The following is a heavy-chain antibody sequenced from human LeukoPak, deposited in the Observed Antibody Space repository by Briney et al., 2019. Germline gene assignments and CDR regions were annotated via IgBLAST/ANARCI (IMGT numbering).Heavy chain of an antibody. V-gene: IGHV3-23*01. J-gene: IGHJ5*02. CDR1: GFTFSSFT. CDR2: IGGRGTST. Sequence: PGGSLRLSCAVSGFTFSSFTMTWVRQAPGKGLEWVAAIGGRGTSTYYADSLEGRFTIARDNSKDMVYLQMNSLKVEDTAIYYCGKEGGAWGQGTQFTVSS. D-gene: IGHD3-16*01. CDR3: GKEGGA.